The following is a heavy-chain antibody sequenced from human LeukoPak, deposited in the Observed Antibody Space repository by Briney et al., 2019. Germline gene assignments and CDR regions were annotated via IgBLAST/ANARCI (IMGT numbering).Heavy chain of an antibody. V-gene: IGHV4-59*08. CDR1: GGSITSDY. CDR2: IYNGGST. CDR3: ARHVDSSSWYNWFDP. J-gene: IGHJ5*02. D-gene: IGHD6-13*01. Sequence: SETLALTYAISGGSITSDYGSWVRQSPGKGREWSAYIYNGGSTKYNPSLKSRVTISVDTSKNQFSLKLSSVSAADTAIYYCARHVDSSSWYNWFDPWGQGTLVTVSS.